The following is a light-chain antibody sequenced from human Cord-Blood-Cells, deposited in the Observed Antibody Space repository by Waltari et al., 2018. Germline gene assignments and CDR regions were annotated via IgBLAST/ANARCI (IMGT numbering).Light chain of an antibody. V-gene: IGLV1-40*01. Sequence: QSVLTQPPSVSGAPGQRVTISCTGSSSNIGAGYDVNWYQQLPGTAPKLLIYGNSDRPSGVPDRFSGSKSGTSASRAITGLQAEDEADYYCQSYDSSHVVFGGGTKLTVL. CDR3: QSYDSSHVV. CDR2: GNS. J-gene: IGLJ2*01. CDR1: SSNIGAGYD.